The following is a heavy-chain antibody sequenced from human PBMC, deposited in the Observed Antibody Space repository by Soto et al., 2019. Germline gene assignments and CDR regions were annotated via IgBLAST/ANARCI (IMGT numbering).Heavy chain of an antibody. Sequence: GASVKVSCKASGGTFSSYTISWVRQAPGQGLEWMGRIIPILGIANYAQKFQGRVTITADKSTSTAYMELSSLRSEDTAVYYCARDTSIAAAGHFQHWGQGTLVTVSS. J-gene: IGHJ1*01. D-gene: IGHD6-13*01. V-gene: IGHV1-69*04. CDR2: IIPILGIA. CDR3: ARDTSIAAAGHFQH. CDR1: GGTFSSYT.